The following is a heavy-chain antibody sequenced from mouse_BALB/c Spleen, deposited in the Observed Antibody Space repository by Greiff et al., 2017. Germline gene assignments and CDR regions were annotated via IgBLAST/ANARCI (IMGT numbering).Heavy chain of an antibody. J-gene: IGHJ2*01. CDR1: GYTFTSYW. V-gene: IGHV1-69*02. Sequence: VQLQQPGAELVKPGASVKLSCKASGYTFTSYWMHWVKQRPGQGLEWIGEIDPSDSYTNYNQKFKGKATLTVDKSSSTAYMQLSSLTSEDSAVYYCARGGYGGYYFDYWGQGTTLTVSS. CDR2: IDPSDSYT. CDR3: ARGGYGGYYFDY. D-gene: IGHD2-2*01.